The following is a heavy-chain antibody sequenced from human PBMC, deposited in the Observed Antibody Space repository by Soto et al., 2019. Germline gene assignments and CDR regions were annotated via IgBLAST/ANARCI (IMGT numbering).Heavy chain of an antibody. V-gene: IGHV4-61*01. D-gene: IGHD5-12*01. J-gene: IGHJ4*02. CDR3: AKSGYDCDY. CDR2: IYYSGST. Sequence: SETLSLTCTVSGGSVSSGSYYWSWIRQPPGKGLEWIGYIYYSGSTNYNPSLKSRVTISVDTSKNQFSLKLSSVTAADTAVYYCAKSGYDCDYWGQGTLVTVSS. CDR1: GGSVSSGSYY.